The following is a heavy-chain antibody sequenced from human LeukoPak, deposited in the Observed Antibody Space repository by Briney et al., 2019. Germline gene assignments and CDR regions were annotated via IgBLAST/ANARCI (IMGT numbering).Heavy chain of an antibody. J-gene: IGHJ3*02. V-gene: IGHV3-23*01. Sequence: PGGSLRLSCAASGFTFSSYAMSWVRQAPGKGLEWVSAITGSGGSTYYADSVKGRFTISRDNSKNTLYLQMNRPRAEDTAVYYCALGFVLGYCTNGVCPFDIWGQGTMVTVSS. D-gene: IGHD2-8*01. CDR2: ITGSGGST. CDR3: ALGFVLGYCTNGVCPFDI. CDR1: GFTFSSYA.